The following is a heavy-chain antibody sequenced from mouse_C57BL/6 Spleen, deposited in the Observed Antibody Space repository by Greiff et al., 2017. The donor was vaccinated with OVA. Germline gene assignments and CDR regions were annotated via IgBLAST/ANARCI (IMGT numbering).Heavy chain of an antibody. D-gene: IGHD1-1*01. CDR2: IHPNSGSH. CDR3: ARSEIPSITTSYYFDY. V-gene: IGHV1-64*01. CDR1: GYTFTSYW. J-gene: IGHJ2*01. Sequence: VQLQQPGAGLVKPGASVTLSCKASGYTFTSYWMHWVKQRPGQGLEWIGMIHPNSGSHNYNEKVKSKATLTVDKSASTAYMQHRRLTAADSAVYDIARSEIPSITTSYYFDYWGQGTTLTVSS.